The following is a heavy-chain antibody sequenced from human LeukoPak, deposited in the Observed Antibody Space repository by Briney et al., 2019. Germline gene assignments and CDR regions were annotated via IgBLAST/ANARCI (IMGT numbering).Heavy chain of an antibody. CDR3: TRGRDSDDYYFPDY. CDR2: TRNKARSYTT. V-gene: IGHV3-72*01. CDR1: GFTLSDHY. Sequence: GGSLRLSCAASGFTLSDHYMDWVRQAPGKGLERVGRTRNKARSYTTEYAASVKGRFTISRDDSKNSLYLQMNSLKTEDTAVYHCTRGRDSDDYYFPDYWGQGTLVTVSS. J-gene: IGHJ4*02. D-gene: IGHD3-22*01.